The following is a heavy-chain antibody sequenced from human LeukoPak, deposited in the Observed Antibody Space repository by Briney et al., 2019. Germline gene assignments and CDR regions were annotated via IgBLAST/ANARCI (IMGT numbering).Heavy chain of an antibody. V-gene: IGHV4-39*07. CDR3: ARGVGLTQGGAFDY. J-gene: IGHJ4*02. Sequence: SETLSLTCTVSGGSISSDTYYWGWIRQPPGKGLEWIGSGSTYYNPSLKSRVTISVDTSKNQLSLKLSSVTAADTAVCYCARGVGLTQGGAFDYWGQGTLVTVSS. D-gene: IGHD3-16*01. CDR2: GST. CDR1: GGSISSDTYY.